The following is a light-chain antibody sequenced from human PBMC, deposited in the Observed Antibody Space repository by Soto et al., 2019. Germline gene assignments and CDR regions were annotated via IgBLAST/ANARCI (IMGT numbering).Light chain of an antibody. J-gene: IGKJ2*01. CDR1: QSIRNY. CDR2: AAS. Sequence: DIQMTQSPSSLSASVGDRVTITCRASQSIRNYLNWYQQKPGKAPKLLIYAASSLQSGVPSRFSGSGSGTDFTLTFSSLQPEDLATYCCQQSYSAPYTFGQGTKLEIK. CDR3: QQSYSAPYT. V-gene: IGKV1-39*01.